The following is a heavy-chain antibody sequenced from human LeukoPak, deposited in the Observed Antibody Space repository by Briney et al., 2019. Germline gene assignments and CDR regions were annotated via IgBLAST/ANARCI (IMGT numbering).Heavy chain of an antibody. CDR1: GFTFSSYA. CDR2: ISGSGGST. D-gene: IGHD3-9*01. V-gene: IGHV3-23*01. J-gene: IGHJ4*02. Sequence: GGSLRLSCAASGFTFSSYAMSWVRQAPGKGLEWVSAISGSGGSTYYADPVKGRFTISRDNSKNTLYLQMNSLRAEDTAVYYCAKSADDYDILTGYDYWGQGTLVTVSS. CDR3: AKSADDYDILTGYDY.